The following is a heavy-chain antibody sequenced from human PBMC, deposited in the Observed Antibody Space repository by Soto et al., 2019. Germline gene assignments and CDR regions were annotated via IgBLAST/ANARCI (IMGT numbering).Heavy chain of an antibody. J-gene: IGHJ4*02. CDR1: GGSLSGYY. D-gene: IGHD5-12*01. V-gene: IGHV4-34*01. CDR3: ARGQEGVVATH. Sequence: QVQLQQWGAGLLKPSETLSLNCAVTGGSLSGYYWSWIRQPPGKGLEWIGEVKDGGHTNYSPSLRGRVTISSATANNQAPPRLNSVTAADTGVYYCARGQEGVVATHWDQGSLVTVSS. CDR2: VKDGGHT.